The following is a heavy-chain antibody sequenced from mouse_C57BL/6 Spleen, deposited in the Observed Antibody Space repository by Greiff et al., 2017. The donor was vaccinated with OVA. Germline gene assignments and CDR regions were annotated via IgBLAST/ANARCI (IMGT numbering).Heavy chain of an antibody. D-gene: IGHD2-3*01. Sequence: EVKVVESGGGLVKPGGSLKLSCAASGFTFSDYGMHWVRQAPEKGLAWVAYISSGSSTIYYADTVKGRFTISRDNAKNTLFLQMTSLRSEDTAMYYCARHGYFSWFAYWGQGTLVTVSA. CDR3: ARHGYFSWFAY. V-gene: IGHV5-17*01. CDR1: GFTFSDYG. CDR2: ISSGSSTI. J-gene: IGHJ3*01.